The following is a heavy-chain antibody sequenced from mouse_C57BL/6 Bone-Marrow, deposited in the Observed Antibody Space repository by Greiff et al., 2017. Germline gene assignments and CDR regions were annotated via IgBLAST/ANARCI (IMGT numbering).Heavy chain of an antibody. J-gene: IGHJ2*01. V-gene: IGHV1-9*01. D-gene: IGHD2-1*01. CDR2: IFPGSGST. Sequence: VQLQQSGAELMKPGASVKLSCKASGYTFTGYWIEWVKQRPGHGLEWIGEIFPGSGSTNYTEKFKGKATFTADTSSNTAYMQLSSLTTEDSAIYYCAEGNPYYFAYWGQGTTLTVSS. CDR1: GYTFTGYW. CDR3: AEGNPYYFAY.